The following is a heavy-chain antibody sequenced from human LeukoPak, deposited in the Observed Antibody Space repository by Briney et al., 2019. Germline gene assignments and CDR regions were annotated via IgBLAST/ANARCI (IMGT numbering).Heavy chain of an antibody. D-gene: IGHD2-2*01. CDR1: GFTFSSYA. Sequence: GGSLRLSCAASGFTFSSYAMSWVRQAPGKGLEWVSAISGSGGSTYYADSVKGRFTISRDNSKNTLYLQMNSLRAEDTAVYYCAKESPEVVVVPAASYFDYWGQGTLVTVSS. CDR3: AKESPEVVVVPAASYFDY. CDR2: ISGSGGST. V-gene: IGHV3-23*01. J-gene: IGHJ4*02.